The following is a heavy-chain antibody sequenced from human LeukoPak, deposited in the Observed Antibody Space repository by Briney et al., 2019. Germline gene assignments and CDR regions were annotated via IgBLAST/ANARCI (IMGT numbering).Heavy chain of an antibody. Sequence: GGSLRLSCAASGFTFSSYAMSWVRQAPGKGLEWVSAISGSGGSTYYADSVKGRFTISRDNSKNTLYLQMNSLRAEDTALYYCAKDIYYYDSSGALGYWGQGTLVTVSS. J-gene: IGHJ4*02. D-gene: IGHD3-22*01. CDR1: GFTFSSYA. CDR3: AKDIYYYDSSGALGY. V-gene: IGHV3-23*01. CDR2: ISGSGGST.